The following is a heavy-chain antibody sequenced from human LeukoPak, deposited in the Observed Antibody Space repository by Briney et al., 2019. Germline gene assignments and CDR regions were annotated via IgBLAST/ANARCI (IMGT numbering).Heavy chain of an antibody. CDR2: IGGSGGST. CDR3: AKDRVFYGGAFDI. Sequence: GGSLRLSCAASGFTFSSYAMSWVRQAPGKGLEWVSAIGGSGGSTYYADSVKGRFTISRDNSKNTLYLQMNSLRAEDTAVYYCAKDRVFYGGAFDIWGQGTMVTVSS. CDR1: GFTFSSYA. V-gene: IGHV3-23*01. D-gene: IGHD4-23*01. J-gene: IGHJ3*02.